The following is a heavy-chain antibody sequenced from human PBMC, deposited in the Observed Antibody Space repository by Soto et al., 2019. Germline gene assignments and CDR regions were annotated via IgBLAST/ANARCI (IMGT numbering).Heavy chain of an antibody. CDR3: ARGAYSSSSLPPFDP. CDR2: INGDGGRT. J-gene: IGHJ5*02. V-gene: IGHV1-46*01. D-gene: IGHD6-6*01. CDR1: GYTFTRYY. Sequence: QVQLVQSGAEVKKPGASVTVSCKASGYTFTRYYIHWLRHAPGQGPEWMGRINGDGGRTTNAQTFQGRLIMTRDTSTSTVDMDLRSLRSDDTAVYHWARGAYSSSSLPPFDPWGQGTLVTVAS.